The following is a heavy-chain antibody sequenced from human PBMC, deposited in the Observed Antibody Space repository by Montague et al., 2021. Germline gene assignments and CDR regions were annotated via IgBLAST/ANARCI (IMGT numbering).Heavy chain of an antibody. V-gene: IGHV4-39*01. Sequence: SETLSLTCTVSGGSTSSTSYYWGWIRQPPGKELEFIGVIYYNGSTYHNSSLKSRVTVSIDTSKNQFSLKLISVTAADTAVYFCARSLYCKGGSCYSGFDPWGQGTLVTVSS. CDR3: ARSLYCKGGSCYSGFDP. J-gene: IGHJ5*02. CDR2: IYYNGST. D-gene: IGHD2-15*01. CDR1: GGSTSSTSYY.